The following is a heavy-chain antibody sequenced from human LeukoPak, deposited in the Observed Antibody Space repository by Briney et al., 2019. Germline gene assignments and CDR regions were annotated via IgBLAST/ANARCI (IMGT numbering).Heavy chain of an antibody. V-gene: IGHV5-51*01. Sequence: GESLKISCKGSGFNFTAYWIAWVRQMPGKGLEWIGISHPINSDTKYSPSFRGQVTISADKSSSTAYLQWNSLKASDTAMYYCARHQYYYDSSGNYGWFDSWGQGTLVTVSS. J-gene: IGHJ5*01. CDR3: ARHQYYYDSSGNYGWFDS. CDR2: SHPINSDT. D-gene: IGHD3-22*01. CDR1: GFNFTAYW.